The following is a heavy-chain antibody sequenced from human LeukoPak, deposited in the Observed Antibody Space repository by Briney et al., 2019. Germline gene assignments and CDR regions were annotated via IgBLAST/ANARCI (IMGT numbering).Heavy chain of an antibody. CDR3: ARREAVGAMSDFDD. D-gene: IGHD1-26*01. CDR2: IQWDGSNK. CDR1: GFIFTAYG. J-gene: IGHJ4*02. Sequence: PGGSLRLSCAASGFIFTAYGIHWARQAPGKGLEWVATIQWDGSNKYYVDSVKGRFTVSRDNSKNTVYLQMNSLRSEDTAVYYCARREAVGAMSDFDDWGQGTLVTVSS. V-gene: IGHV3-30*02.